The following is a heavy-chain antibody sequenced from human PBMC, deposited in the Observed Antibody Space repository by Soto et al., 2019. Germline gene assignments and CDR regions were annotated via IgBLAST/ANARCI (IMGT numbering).Heavy chain of an antibody. CDR3: ARGFCSSSTCYSRFFYY. D-gene: IGHD2-2*01. V-gene: IGHV4-59*01. J-gene: IGHJ4*02. CDR2: IYYSGST. CDR1: CGSISSYY. Sequence: PSETLSLTCTVSCGSISSYYWSWIRQPPGKGLEWIGYIYYSGSTNYNPSLKSRVTISVDTSKNQFSLKLSSVTAADTAVYYCARGFCSSSTCYSRFFYYWGQGTLVTVSS.